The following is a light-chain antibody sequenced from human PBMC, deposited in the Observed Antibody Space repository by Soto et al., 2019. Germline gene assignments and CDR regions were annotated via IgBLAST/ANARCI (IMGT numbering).Light chain of an antibody. CDR2: GAS. CDR1: QSISSTY. V-gene: IGKV3-20*01. J-gene: IGKJ1*01. Sequence: EIVLTQSPGTLSLSPGERATLSCSASQSISSTYLAWYQQKPGQAPRLLIYGASSRATGIPDRFSGSGSGTDGTLTISRLAPADFAVYSCQQYHNSPRTFGKGTTVESK. CDR3: QQYHNSPRT.